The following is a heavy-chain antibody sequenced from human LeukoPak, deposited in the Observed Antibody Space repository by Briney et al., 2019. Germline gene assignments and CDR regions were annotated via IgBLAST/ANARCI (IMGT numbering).Heavy chain of an antibody. CDR1: GFTFAGFG. J-gene: IGHJ4*02. CDR2: ISGSGDST. D-gene: IGHD3-10*01. Sequence: GGTLRLSCVASGFTFAGFGMSWVRQAPGKGLQWVSVISGSGDSTYYADSVKGRFTISRDNSKNTLFLQMNSLRVEDTAVYYCAKSRGSGLFDYWGQGTLITVAS. CDR3: AKSRGSGLFDY. V-gene: IGHV3-23*01.